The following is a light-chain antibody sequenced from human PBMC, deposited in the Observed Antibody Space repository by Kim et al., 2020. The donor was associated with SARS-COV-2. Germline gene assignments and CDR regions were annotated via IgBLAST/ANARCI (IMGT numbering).Light chain of an antibody. CDR1: QSVSSY. J-gene: IGKJ4*01. Sequence: EIVLTQSPSTLSLSPGERATHSCRASQSVSSYLAWYQQKPGQAPRLLIYDASNRATGIPARFSGSGSGTDFTLTISSLEPEDFAVYYCQQRSNWPLTFGGGTTVDI. CDR2: DAS. V-gene: IGKV3-11*01. CDR3: QQRSNWPLT.